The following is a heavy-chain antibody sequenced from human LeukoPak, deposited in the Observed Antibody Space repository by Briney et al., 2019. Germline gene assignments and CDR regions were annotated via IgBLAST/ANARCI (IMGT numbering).Heavy chain of an antibody. CDR1: GGSFSGYY. J-gene: IGHJ6*03. CDR3: ARLRGIAARYYYYYYYMDV. D-gene: IGHD6-6*01. Sequence: SETLSLTCAVYGGSFSGYYWSWIRQPPGKGLEWIGEINHSGSTNYNPSLKGRVTISVDTSKNQFSLKLSSVTAADTAVYYCARLRGIAARYYYYYYYMDVWGKGTTVTVSS. V-gene: IGHV4-34*01. CDR2: INHSGST.